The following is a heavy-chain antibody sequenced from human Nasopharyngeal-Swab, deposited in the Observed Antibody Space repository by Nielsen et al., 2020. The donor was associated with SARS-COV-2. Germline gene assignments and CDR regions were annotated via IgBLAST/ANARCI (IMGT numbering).Heavy chain of an antibody. CDR3: ARGGRHGCSSANRPCAIDV. Sequence: WIRQPPGKGLEWIGETRHSGSGNYKPSLNSRVSMSVDASKNQFSLKLDSVTAADTVVYYCARGGRHGCSSANRPCAIDVWGQGATVTVSS. D-gene: IGHD2-2*01. J-gene: IGHJ6*02. V-gene: IGHV4-34*01. CDR2: TRHSGSG.